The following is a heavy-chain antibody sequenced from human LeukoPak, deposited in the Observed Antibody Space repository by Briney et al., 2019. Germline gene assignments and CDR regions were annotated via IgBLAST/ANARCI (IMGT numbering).Heavy chain of an antibody. CDR3: ARNIHDYVLTHYYYYMDV. CDR2: TYSGGTT. J-gene: IGHJ6*03. V-gene: IGHV3-53*01. D-gene: IGHD4-17*01. Sequence: GGSLRLSCAASGFTVINNYMTWVRQAPGKGLEWVSVTYSGGTTHYADSVKGRFTISRDNSKNTLYLQMDSLRAEDTAVYYCARNIHDYVLTHYYYYMDVWGKGTTVTVSS. CDR1: GFTVINNY.